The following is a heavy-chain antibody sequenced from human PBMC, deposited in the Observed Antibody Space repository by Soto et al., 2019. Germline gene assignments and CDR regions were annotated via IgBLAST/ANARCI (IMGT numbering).Heavy chain of an antibody. CDR1: GGSISRYY. CDR3: ARRYSSSFDY. J-gene: IGHJ4*02. CDR2: MYNTGST. V-gene: IGHV4-59*01. D-gene: IGHD6-13*01. Sequence: SETLSLTCTVSGGSISRYYWSWIRQPPGKGLEWIGYMYNTGSTVYNPSFKSRVTISVDTSKNQFSLKLNSVTAADTAVYYCARRYSSSFDYWGQGTLVTVSS.